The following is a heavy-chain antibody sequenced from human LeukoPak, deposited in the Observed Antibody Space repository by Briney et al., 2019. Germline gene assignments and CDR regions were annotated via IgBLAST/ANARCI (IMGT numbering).Heavy chain of an antibody. Sequence: SETLSLTCTVSGGSISGYYWHWVRQSPGMGLEWIGYINYSGTTDYNPSLKSRVTISVDTSKNQFSLNLRSATAADTAVYYCAREYSSFEYWGQGILVTVSS. CDR3: AREYSSFEY. CDR1: GGSISGYY. CDR2: INYSGTT. J-gene: IGHJ4*02. D-gene: IGHD5-18*01. V-gene: IGHV4-59*01.